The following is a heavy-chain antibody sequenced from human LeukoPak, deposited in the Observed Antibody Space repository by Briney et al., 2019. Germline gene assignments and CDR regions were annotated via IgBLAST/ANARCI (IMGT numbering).Heavy chain of an antibody. V-gene: IGHV3-74*03. Sequence: GGSLRLSCAASGFTFSSYWMHWVRHAPGKGLVWVSRIKSDGSSSMYADSVKGRFTISRDNAKNTLYLQMNSLRAEDTAVYYCARDLRTPSDTNIAIDYWGQGTLVTVSS. CDR3: ARDLRTPSDTNIAIDY. J-gene: IGHJ4*02. CDR1: GFTFSSYW. CDR2: IKSDGSSS. D-gene: IGHD4-23*01.